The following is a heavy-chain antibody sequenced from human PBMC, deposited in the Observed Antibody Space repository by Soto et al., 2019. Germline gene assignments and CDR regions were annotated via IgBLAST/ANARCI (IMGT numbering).Heavy chain of an antibody. CDR2: IIPIPGTA. J-gene: IGHJ6*02. CDR3: ARSQGSSTSLEIYYYYYYGMDV. CDR1: GGTFGSYA. V-gene: IGHV1-69*01. Sequence: QVQLVQSGAEVKKPGSSVKVSCQASGGTFGSYAIRWVRQAPGQGLEWMGGIIPIPGTANYAQKFQGRVTIAADESTSTAYMELSSLRSEDTAVYYCARSQGSSTSLEIYYYYYYGMDVWGQGTTVTVSS. D-gene: IGHD2-2*01.